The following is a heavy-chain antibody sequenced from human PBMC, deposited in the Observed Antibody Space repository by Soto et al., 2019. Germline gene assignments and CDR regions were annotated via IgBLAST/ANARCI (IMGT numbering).Heavy chain of an antibody. CDR1: GFTFSRYA. V-gene: IGHV3-23*01. J-gene: IGHJ4*02. Sequence: GGSRRLPCAASGFTFSRYAMSWVRQAPGKGLEWVSAISGSGGSTYYADSVKGRFTISRDNSKNTLYLQMNSLRAEDTAVYYCAKCCTLRDYWARGTLVTVSS. D-gene: IGHD2-8*01. CDR2: ISGSGGST. CDR3: AKCCTLRDY.